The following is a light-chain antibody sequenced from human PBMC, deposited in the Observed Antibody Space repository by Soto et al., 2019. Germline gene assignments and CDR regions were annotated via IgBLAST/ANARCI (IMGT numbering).Light chain of an antibody. CDR3: QQYGSSPLYT. CDR1: QSVSSSY. V-gene: IGKV3-20*01. Sequence: EIVLTQSPGTLSLSPGERATPSCRASQSVSSSYLAWYQQKPGQAPRPLIYGASSRATGIPDRFSGSGSGTDFTLTISRLEPEDFAVYYCQQYGSSPLYTFGQGTKLEIK. CDR2: GAS. J-gene: IGKJ2*01.